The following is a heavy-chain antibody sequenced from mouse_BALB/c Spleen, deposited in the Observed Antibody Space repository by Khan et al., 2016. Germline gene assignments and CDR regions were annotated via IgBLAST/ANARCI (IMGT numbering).Heavy chain of an antibody. CDR1: GYIFTTYL. Sequence: QVQLKESAAELARPGASVKMSCKASGYIFTTYLMYWVKQRPGQGLEWIGHINPSSGYTEYNQKFKDKTTLTADKSSSTAYMQLSSLTSEDSAVHYCARSRWDYFDYWGQGTTLTVSS. CDR3: ARSRWDYFDY. D-gene: IGHD1-1*02. V-gene: IGHV1-4*02. CDR2: INPSSGYT. J-gene: IGHJ2*01.